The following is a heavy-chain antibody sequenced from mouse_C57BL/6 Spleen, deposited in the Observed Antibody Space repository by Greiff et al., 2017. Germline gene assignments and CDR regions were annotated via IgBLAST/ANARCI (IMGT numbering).Heavy chain of an antibody. CDR1: GYTFTSYD. CDR3: ARYGFYAMDY. D-gene: IGHD2-2*01. CDR2: IYPRDGST. V-gene: IGHV1-85*01. Sequence: VKLVESGPELVKPGASVKLSCKASGYTFTSYDINWVKQRPGQGLEWIGWIYPRDGSTKYNEKFKGKATLTVDTSSSTAYMGLHSLTSEDSAVYFCARYGFYAMDYWGQGTSVTVSS. J-gene: IGHJ4*01.